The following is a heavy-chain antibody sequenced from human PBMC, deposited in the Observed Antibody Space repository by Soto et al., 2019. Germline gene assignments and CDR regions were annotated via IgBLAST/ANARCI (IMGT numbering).Heavy chain of an antibody. CDR1: GGTFSSYT. J-gene: IGHJ6*02. D-gene: IGHD3-10*01. CDR3: SRELWFGELARPVYYDGMDV. V-gene: IGHV1-69*08. CDR2: IIPILGIA. Sequence: QVQLVQSGAEVKKPGSSVKVSCQASGGTFSSYTISSVRQAPGQGLEWMGRIIPILGIANYAQKFQGRVTITAEKATSTAYMELSSLRSEDTAVYYCSRELWFGELARPVYYDGMDVWGQGTTVTVSS.